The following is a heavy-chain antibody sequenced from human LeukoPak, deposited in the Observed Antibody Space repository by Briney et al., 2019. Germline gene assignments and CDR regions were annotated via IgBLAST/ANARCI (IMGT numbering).Heavy chain of an antibody. CDR1: GGSISHDS. D-gene: IGHD2/OR15-2a*01. Sequence: SETLSLTCTVSGGSISHDSWSWIRQPAGKGLEWIGHISTSGSTNYNPSLKSGVTMSVDTPENQFSLKLSSVTAVDTAVYYCAREIVASVSRAFDYWGQGTLVTVSS. V-gene: IGHV4-4*07. CDR2: ISTSGST. CDR3: AREIVASVSRAFDY. J-gene: IGHJ4*02.